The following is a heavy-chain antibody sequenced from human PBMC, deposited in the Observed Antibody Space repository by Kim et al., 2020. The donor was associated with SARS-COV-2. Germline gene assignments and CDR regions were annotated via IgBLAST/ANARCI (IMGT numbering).Heavy chain of an antibody. CDR2: MNPNSGNT. CDR3: ARGLRTLLRYFDWSHLGMDV. CDR1: GYTFTSYD. D-gene: IGHD3-9*01. J-gene: IGHJ6*02. V-gene: IGHV1-8*01. Sequence: ASVKVSCKASGYTFTSYDINWVRQATGQGLEWMGWMNPNSGNTGYAQKFQGRVTMTRNTSISTAYMELSSLRSEDTAVYYCARGLRTLLRYFDWSHLGMDVWGQGTTVTVSS.